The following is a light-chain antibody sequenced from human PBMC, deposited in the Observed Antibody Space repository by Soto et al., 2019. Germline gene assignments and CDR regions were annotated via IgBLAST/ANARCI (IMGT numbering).Light chain of an antibody. Sequence: QSVLTQPASVSGSPGQSITISCTGTSSDVGGYNYVSWYQQHPGKAPKLMIYDVSNRPSGVSNRFSGSKSGNTASLTISGLQAEDEADYDCSSYTSSSTPLYVFGTGTKLTVL. CDR2: DVS. J-gene: IGLJ1*01. CDR1: SSDVGGYNY. V-gene: IGLV2-14*01. CDR3: SSYTSSSTPLYV.